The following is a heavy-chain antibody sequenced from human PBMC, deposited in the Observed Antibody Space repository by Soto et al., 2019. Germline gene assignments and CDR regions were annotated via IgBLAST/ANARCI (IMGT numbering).Heavy chain of an antibody. Sequence: ASVKVSCKASGYTFTSYYMHWVRQAPGQGLEWMGIINPSGGSTSYAQKFQGRVTMTRDTSTSTVYMELSSLRSEDTAVYYCARVGRITMVRGAIQSLDYWGQGTLVTVSS. CDR1: GYTFTSYY. D-gene: IGHD3-10*01. CDR2: INPSGGST. V-gene: IGHV1-46*03. J-gene: IGHJ4*02. CDR3: ARVGRITMVRGAIQSLDY.